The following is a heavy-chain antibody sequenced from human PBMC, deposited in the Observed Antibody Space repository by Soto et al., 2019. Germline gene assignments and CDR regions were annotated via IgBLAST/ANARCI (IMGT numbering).Heavy chain of an antibody. D-gene: IGHD1-1*01. Sequence: QVQLVQSGAEVKKPGSSVKVSCKASGGSFNSYAISWVRQAPGQGLEWMGRIIPILGLTNYAEKFQGRCTITADTADKSTTVAYMELSSLRSEDTALYYCATAFQLQAYWGQGTLVTVSS. CDR3: ATAFQLQAY. V-gene: IGHV1-69*02. CDR1: GGSFNSYA. CDR2: IIPILGLT. J-gene: IGHJ4*02.